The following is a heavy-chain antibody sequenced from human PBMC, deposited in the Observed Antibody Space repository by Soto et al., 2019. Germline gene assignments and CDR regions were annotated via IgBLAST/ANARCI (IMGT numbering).Heavy chain of an antibody. CDR2: IYHSGST. CDR3: ARHTPAISISDH. D-gene: IGHD2-15*01. J-gene: IGHJ4*02. V-gene: IGHV4-4*02. Sequence: SETLSLTCAVSGGSISSSNWWSWVRQPPGKGLEWIGEIYHSGSTNYNPSLKSRVTISVDKSKKQFPLKLSSVTAADTAVYYCARHTPAISISDHWGQGTLVTVSS. CDR1: GGSISSSNW.